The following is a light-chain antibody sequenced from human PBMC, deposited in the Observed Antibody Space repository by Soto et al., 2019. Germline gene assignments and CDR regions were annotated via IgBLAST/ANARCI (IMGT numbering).Light chain of an antibody. V-gene: IGKV1-9*01. CDR2: AAS. CDR3: QQLSIYPDT. Sequence: DIQLTQSPPFLCASVGDRVTITCRASQGINTYLAWYQQKSGKAPKLLIYAASTLQSGVPSRFSGSGSGTEFTLTISSLQPEDFATYYCQQLSIYPDTFGQGTKLEI. CDR1: QGINTY. J-gene: IGKJ2*01.